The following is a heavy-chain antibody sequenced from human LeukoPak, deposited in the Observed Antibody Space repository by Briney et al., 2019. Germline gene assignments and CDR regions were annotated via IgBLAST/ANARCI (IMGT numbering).Heavy chain of an antibody. Sequence: SDTLSLTCTLSGGFLISYYWSWTRHPPGKGLEWIGYIYHSGSTNYNPSLKSRVTILVDTSNNQFSLRLTSVTAADTAVYYCARGSQVGRAAAAFDYWGQGALVTVSS. CDR2: IYHSGST. V-gene: IGHV4-59*08. CDR1: GGFLISYY. D-gene: IGHD6-13*01. CDR3: ARGSQVGRAAAAFDY. J-gene: IGHJ4*02.